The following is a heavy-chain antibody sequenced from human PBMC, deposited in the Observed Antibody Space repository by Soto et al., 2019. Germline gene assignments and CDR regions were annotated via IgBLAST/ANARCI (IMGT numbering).Heavy chain of an antibody. V-gene: IGHV4-4*02. CDR2: LHHGGST. CDR3: TKNSAYALDY. D-gene: IGHD5-12*01. J-gene: IGHJ4*02. CDR1: RYSINNNNW. Sequence: PSETLSLTCDVSRYSINNNNWWSWVRQSPGGGLEWIGELHHGGSTNYNPSLESRVTFSVDISKNQFFLKLSSATAADTAVYYCTKNSAYALDYWGQGTLVTVSS.